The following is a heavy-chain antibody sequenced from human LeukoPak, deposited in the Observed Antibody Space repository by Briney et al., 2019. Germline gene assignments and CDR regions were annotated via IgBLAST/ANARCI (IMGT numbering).Heavy chain of an antibody. CDR1: GFTFSSYS. V-gene: IGHV3-21*01. CDR3: ARDIVSSSWYGDDTQFDY. J-gene: IGHJ4*02. Sequence: GGSLRLSCAASGFTFSSYSMSWVRQAPGKGLEWVSSISSSSSYIYYADSVKGRFTISRDNAKNSLYLQMNSLRAEDTAVYYCARDIVSSSWYGDDTQFDYWGQGTLVTVSS. D-gene: IGHD6-13*01. CDR2: ISSSSSYI.